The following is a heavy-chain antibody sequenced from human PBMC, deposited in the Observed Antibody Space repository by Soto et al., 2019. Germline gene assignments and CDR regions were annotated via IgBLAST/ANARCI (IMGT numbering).Heavy chain of an antibody. J-gene: IGHJ6*03. CDR1: GYTFTSYA. CDR3: ARDNSMYTWNDGGHYYCYSYMDV. D-gene: IGHD1-20*01. Sequence: ASVKVSCKASGYTFTSYAMHWVRQAPGQRLEWMGWINAGNGNTKYSQKFQGRVTITRDTSASTAYMELSSLRSEDTAVYYCARDNSMYTWNDGGHYYCYSYMDVWGKGTTVTVSS. CDR2: INAGNGNT. V-gene: IGHV1-3*01.